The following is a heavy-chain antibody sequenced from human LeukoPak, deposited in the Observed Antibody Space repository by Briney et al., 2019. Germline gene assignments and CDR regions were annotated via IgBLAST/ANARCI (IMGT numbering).Heavy chain of an antibody. V-gene: IGHV4-59*01. CDR3: ARDGVLGGLFVWDY. CDR1: GGSISRYY. J-gene: IGHJ4*02. D-gene: IGHD3-16*01. Sequence: ASETLSLTCTVSGGSISRYYWSWIRQPPGKGLEWIGYFYYSGSTNYNPSLKSRVTISVDTSKNQFSLKLSSVTAADTAVYYCARDGVLGGLFVWDYWGQGTLVTVSS. CDR2: FYYSGST.